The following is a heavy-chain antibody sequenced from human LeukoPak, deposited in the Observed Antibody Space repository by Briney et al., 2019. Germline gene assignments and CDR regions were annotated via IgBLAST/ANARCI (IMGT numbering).Heavy chain of an antibody. J-gene: IGHJ5*01. CDR2: IYPRDCDT. V-gene: IGHV5-51*01. CDR1: LLICSYHL. CDR3: YYNRGWPGGFDC. D-gene: IGHD2/OR15-2a*01. Sequence: GAPLQISCISSLLICSYHLNCCRRQMPGELLELMWIIYPRDCDTRYNPYVEGRVTLFADKCISTAYLHWSSLKSSDTAMNFCYYNRGWPGGFDCWGRGTLVTVSS.